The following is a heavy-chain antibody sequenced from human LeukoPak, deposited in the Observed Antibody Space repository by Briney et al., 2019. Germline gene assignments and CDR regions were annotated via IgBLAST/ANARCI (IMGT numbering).Heavy chain of an antibody. Sequence: GGSLRLSCAASGFTFSSYSMNWVRQAPGRGLEWVSSISGGSSYIYYAESVQGRFTVSRDNAKNSLFLQMNSLRAEDAAVYYCAVKLRERYYYYYGMDVWGQGTTVTVSS. CDR1: GFTFSSYS. J-gene: IGHJ6*02. CDR3: AVKLRERYYYYYGMDV. CDR2: ISGGSSYI. V-gene: IGHV3-21*04. D-gene: IGHD1-1*01.